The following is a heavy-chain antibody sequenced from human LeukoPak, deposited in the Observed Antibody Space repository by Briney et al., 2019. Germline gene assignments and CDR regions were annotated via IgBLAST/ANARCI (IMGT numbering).Heavy chain of an antibody. V-gene: IGHV4-4*07. Sequence: SETLSLTCTVSGGSISSYYWSWIRQPAGKAPEWIGRIYSSGIINYNPSLKSRVTMSLDNSKNQLSLKLSYVTAADTAVYYCARGIFGVVRHYYFDYWGQGTLVTVSS. D-gene: IGHD3-3*01. J-gene: IGHJ4*02. CDR2: IYSSGII. CDR1: GGSISSYY. CDR3: ARGIFGVVRHYYFDY.